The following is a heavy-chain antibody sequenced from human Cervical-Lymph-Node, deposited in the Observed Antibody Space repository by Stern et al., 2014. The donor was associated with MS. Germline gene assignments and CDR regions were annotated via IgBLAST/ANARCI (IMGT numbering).Heavy chain of an antibody. CDR3: VREEQLGNLDY. D-gene: IGHD6-6*01. J-gene: IGHJ4*02. CDR2: ISYPGRT. Sequence: QVQLQESGPGLVKPSQTLSLTCTVYGGSIRSGGYYWSWTRQHPGKGLEWIGHISYPGRTSSNPSLKSRVTISLDTSKNQFSLKLSSVTAADTAVYYCVREEQLGNLDYWGQGTLVTVSS. CDR1: GGSIRSGGYY. V-gene: IGHV4-31*03.